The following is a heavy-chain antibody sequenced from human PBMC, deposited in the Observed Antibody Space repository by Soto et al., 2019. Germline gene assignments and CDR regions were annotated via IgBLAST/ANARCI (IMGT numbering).Heavy chain of an antibody. J-gene: IGHJ4*02. V-gene: IGHV3-33*01. CDR1: GFTFSTYG. CDR2: IWYHGNT. D-gene: IGHD6-13*01. CDR3: ARARVYATGPLDF. Sequence: GGSLILSCTTSGFTFSTYGMHWFRQAPGKGLEWVATIWYHGNTYYADSMKGRVTISRDNAKNSLFLDMNSLTGEDTAVYYCARARVYATGPLDFWGQGTLVTVSS.